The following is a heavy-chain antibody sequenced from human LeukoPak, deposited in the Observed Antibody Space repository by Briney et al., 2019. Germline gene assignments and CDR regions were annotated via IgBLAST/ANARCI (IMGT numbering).Heavy chain of an antibody. D-gene: IGHD1-26*01. Sequence: GGSLRLSCAASGFTFSSYAMSWVRQAPGKGLEWVSAISGSGGSTYYADSVKGRFTISRDNSKNTLYLQMNGLRAEDTAVYYCAKNPSPQSGSYYSQHWGQGTLVTVSS. CDR3: AKNPSPQSGSYYSQH. CDR2: ISGSGGST. V-gene: IGHV3-23*01. CDR1: GFTFSSYA. J-gene: IGHJ1*01.